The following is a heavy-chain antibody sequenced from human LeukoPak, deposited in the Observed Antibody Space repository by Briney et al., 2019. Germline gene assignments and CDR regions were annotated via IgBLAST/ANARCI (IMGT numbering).Heavy chain of an antibody. J-gene: IGHJ6*03. Sequence: ASVKVSCKASRYTFTGYDINWVRQATRQGLEWMGWMNPNSGNTGYAQKFQGRVTMTRNTSISTAYMELSSLRSEDTAVYYCARGLIRSHCSSTSCYTADYYYYYMDVWGKGTTVTVSS. D-gene: IGHD2-2*02. CDR3: ARGLIRSHCSSTSCYTADYYYYYMDV. V-gene: IGHV1-8*01. CDR1: RYTFTGYD. CDR2: MNPNSGNT.